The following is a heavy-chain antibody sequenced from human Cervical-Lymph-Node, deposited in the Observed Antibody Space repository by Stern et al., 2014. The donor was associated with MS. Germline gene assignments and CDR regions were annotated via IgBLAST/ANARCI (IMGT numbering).Heavy chain of an antibody. CDR1: GFAFDGYD. J-gene: IGHJ6*02. V-gene: IGHV3-9*01. CDR3: AKDGGFADYHAGIDV. Sequence: MQLVQSGGGLEKPGRSLRLSCAASGFAFDGYDMNWVRQAPGKGMEGDSSLSWNSGSTDYADSVKGRFTNDRGHAKSSLYLQMNILRPEDTALYYCAKDGGFADYHAGIDVWGQGTPVTVSS. D-gene: IGHD3-16*01. CDR2: LSWNSGST.